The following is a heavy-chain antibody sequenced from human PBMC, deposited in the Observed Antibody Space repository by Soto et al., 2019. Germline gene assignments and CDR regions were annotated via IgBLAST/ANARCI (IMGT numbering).Heavy chain of an antibody. V-gene: IGHV4-59*08. CDR2: IYYSGST. J-gene: IGHJ4*02. CDR1: GGSISSYY. Sequence: PSETLSLTCTVSGGSISSYYWSWIRQPPGKGLEWIGYIYYSGSTNYNPSLKSRVTISVDTSKNQFSLALTSVTAADTAMYCCARGSTTEKVDSWGQGILVTVSS. CDR3: ARGSTTEKVDS.